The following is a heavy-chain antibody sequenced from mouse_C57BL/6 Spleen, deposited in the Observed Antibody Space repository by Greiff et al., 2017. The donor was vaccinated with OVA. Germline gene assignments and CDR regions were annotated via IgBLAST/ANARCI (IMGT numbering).Heavy chain of an antibody. D-gene: IGHD3-1*01. V-gene: IGHV5-9-1*02. CDR2: ISSGGDYI. J-gene: IGHJ1*03. Sequence: EVKLMEPGEGLVKPGGSLKLSCAASGFTFSSYAMSWVRQTPEKRLEWVAYISSGGDYIYYADTVKGRFTISRDNARNTLYLQISSLKYEDTAKYYCTRSGDWYFDDWGTGTTVTVSS. CDR3: TRSGDWYFDD. CDR1: GFTFSSYA.